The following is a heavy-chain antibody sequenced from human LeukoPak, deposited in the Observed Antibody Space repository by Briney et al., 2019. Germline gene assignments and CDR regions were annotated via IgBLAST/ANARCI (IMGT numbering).Heavy chain of an antibody. CDR2: INPNSGAA. Sequence: ASVKVSCNASGYTFTGNYIHWVRQAPGQGLEWMGWINPNSGAADYAQKFRGRVTMTRDTSISTAYMELSRLRSDDTAVYYCARATGTYYDFWSGFSLSAWGQGTLVTVSS. J-gene: IGHJ4*02. D-gene: IGHD3-3*01. CDR1: GYTFTGNY. V-gene: IGHV1-2*02. CDR3: ARATGTYYDFWSGFSLSA.